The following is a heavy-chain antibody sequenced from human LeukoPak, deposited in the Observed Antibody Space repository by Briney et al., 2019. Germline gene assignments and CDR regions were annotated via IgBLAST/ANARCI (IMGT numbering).Heavy chain of an antibody. CDR1: GESLSDYY. J-gene: IGHJ4*02. D-gene: IGHD1-1*01. V-gene: IGHV4-34*01. CDR2: INPSGST. Sequence: SSETLSLTCAVYGESLSDYYWNWVRQPPGKGLEWIAEINPSGSTTYNPSLKSRVNISVDTSKNHSSLKVSSVTAADTAVYCCARGRGTWGQGTLVTVSS. CDR3: ARGRGT.